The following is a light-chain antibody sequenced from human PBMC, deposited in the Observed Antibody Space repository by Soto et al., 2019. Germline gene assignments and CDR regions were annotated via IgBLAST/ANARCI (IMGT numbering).Light chain of an antibody. Sequence: QSVLTQPPSVSGTPGQRVTISCSGGSSNIGTYTVNWYQQLPGTAPKLLIYSNNQRPSGVPDRLSGSKSGTSASLAISGLQSEDEADYYCAAWDDSLNDYVFGTGTKLTVL. V-gene: IGLV1-44*01. CDR2: SNN. CDR1: SSNIGTYT. CDR3: AAWDDSLNDYV. J-gene: IGLJ1*01.